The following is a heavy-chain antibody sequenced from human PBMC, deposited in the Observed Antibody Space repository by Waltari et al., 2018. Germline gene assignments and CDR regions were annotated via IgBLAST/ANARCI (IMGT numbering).Heavy chain of an antibody. CDR1: GGSISSGTYY. D-gene: IGHD4-17*01. J-gene: IGHJ3*02. CDR3: AGQGDYYAFDI. V-gene: IGHV4-61*02. CDR2: IYTSGRT. Sequence: QVQLQESGPGLVKPSQTLSLTCTVSGGSISSGTYYWTWIRQPAGKGLEWIGRIYTSGRTNYNPSLNSRLIISVDTSKNQFSLKLTSVTAADTAVYYCAGQGDYYAFDIWGQGTMLTVSS.